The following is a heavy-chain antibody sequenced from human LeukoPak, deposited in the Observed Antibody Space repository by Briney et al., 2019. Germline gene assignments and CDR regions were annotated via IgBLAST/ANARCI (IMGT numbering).Heavy chain of an antibody. CDR2: IYPGDSDT. D-gene: IGHD6-19*01. J-gene: IGHJ3*02. Sequence: GESLKISCKGSGYSFTSYWIGWLRQMPGKGLEWMGIIYPGDSDTRYSPSFQGQVTISADKSISTAYLQWSSLKASDTTMYYCARLVSSGWYRGDAFDIWGQGTMVTVSS. CDR1: GYSFTSYW. CDR3: ARLVSSGWYRGDAFDI. V-gene: IGHV5-51*01.